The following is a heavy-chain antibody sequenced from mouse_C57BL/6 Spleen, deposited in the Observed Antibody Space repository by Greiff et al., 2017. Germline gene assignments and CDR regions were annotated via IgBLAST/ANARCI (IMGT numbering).Heavy chain of an antibody. CDR3: ARGGYVYYYAMDY. V-gene: IGHV5-9*01. Sequence: EVQRVESGGGLVKPGGSLKLSCAASGFTFSSYTMSWVRQTPEKRLEWVATISGGGGNTYYPDSVKGRFTISRDNAKNTLYLQMSSLRSEDTALYYCARGGYVYYYAMDYWGQGTSVTVSS. J-gene: IGHJ4*01. D-gene: IGHD3-1*01. CDR2: ISGGGGNT. CDR1: GFTFSSYT.